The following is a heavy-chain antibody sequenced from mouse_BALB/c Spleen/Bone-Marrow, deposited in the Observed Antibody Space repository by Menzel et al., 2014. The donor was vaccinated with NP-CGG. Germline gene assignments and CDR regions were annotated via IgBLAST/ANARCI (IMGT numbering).Heavy chain of an antibody. J-gene: IGHJ4*01. CDR3: ARGDSSGYDYAMDY. CDR1: GYSITSGYY. D-gene: IGHD3-2*01. CDR2: ISYDGSN. V-gene: IGHV3-6*02. Sequence: EVQLQQSGPGLVKPSQSLSLTCSVTGYSITSGYYWSWIRQFPGNKLEWMGYISYDGSNNYNPSLKNRISITRDTSKNQFFLKLNSVTTEDTATYYCARGDSSGYDYAMDYWGQGTSVTVSS.